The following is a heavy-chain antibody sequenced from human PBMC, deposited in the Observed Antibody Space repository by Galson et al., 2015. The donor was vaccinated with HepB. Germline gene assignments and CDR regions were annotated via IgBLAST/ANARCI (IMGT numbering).Heavy chain of an antibody. CDR3: ARGYSGGMDL. D-gene: IGHD1-26*01. CDR2: INSDGSST. V-gene: IGHV3-74*01. Sequence: SLRLSCAASGFTFTSYWMHWVRQAPGKGLVWVSRINSDGSSTNYAGSVKGRFTISGDNAKNTLYLQMNSLRAEDTAVYYCARGYSGGMDLWGQGTTVTVSS. J-gene: IGHJ6*02. CDR1: GFTFTSYW.